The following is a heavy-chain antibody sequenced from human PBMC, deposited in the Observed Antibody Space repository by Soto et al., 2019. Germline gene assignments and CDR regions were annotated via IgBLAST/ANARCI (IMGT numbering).Heavy chain of an antibody. V-gene: IGHV1-69*04. Sequence: QVQLVQSGAEVKRPGSSVKVSCKASGDTFNFYSTNWVRQAPGLGLEWMGRVNPILSMSNYAQRFQGRVTMTADKSTSTAYMELSGLRSEDTAIYYCATSYGSGYRAFDFWGQGALVTVSS. J-gene: IGHJ4*02. CDR2: VNPILSMS. CDR3: ATSYGSGYRAFDF. D-gene: IGHD3-10*01. CDR1: GDTFNFYS.